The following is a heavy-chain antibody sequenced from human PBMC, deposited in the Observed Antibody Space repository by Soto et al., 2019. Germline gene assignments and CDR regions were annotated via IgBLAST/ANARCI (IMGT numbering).Heavy chain of an antibody. V-gene: IGHV3-11*06. Sequence: GGSLRLSCAASGFDFSDYYMTWIRQAPGKGLQWVSYIGGSGSHTNYADSVKGRFSISRDNTKSSVYLHINSLTADDTAIYYYARGVTDPHFDYWVKGTLVTVSS. J-gene: IGHJ4*02. D-gene: IGHD2-21*02. CDR2: IGGSGSHT. CDR1: GFDFSDYY. CDR3: ARGVTDPHFDY.